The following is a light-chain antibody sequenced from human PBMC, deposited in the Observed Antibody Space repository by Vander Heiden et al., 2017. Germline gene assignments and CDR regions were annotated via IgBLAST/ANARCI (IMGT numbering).Light chain of an antibody. CDR3: QQYNNLPGA. Sequence: EIEMTQSPATLSVSPGERATLSCRASQSVSSNLAWYQQKPGQAPRLLIYGASTRATGIPARFSGSGSGTEFTLTISSLQSEDFAVYYCQQYNNLPGAFGQGTKVEIK. J-gene: IGKJ1*01. CDR2: GAS. CDR1: QSVSSN. V-gene: IGKV3-15*01.